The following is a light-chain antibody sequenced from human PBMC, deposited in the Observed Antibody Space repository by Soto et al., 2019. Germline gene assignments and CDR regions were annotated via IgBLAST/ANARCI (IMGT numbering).Light chain of an antibody. Sequence: EILLTQYPATLSLSPGERATLSCRASQSVSSYLAWYQQKPGQAPRLLIYDASNRATDIPARLSGSGSGKDFTLTISSLETEDFAVYYCQQRSNWPPEITFGHGTRLEIK. CDR3: QQRSNWPPEIT. CDR1: QSVSSY. V-gene: IGKV3-11*01. J-gene: IGKJ5*01. CDR2: DAS.